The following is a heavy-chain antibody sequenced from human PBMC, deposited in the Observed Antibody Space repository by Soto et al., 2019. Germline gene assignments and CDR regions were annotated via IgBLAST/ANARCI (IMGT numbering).Heavy chain of an antibody. V-gene: IGHV4-39*01. Sequence: QLQLQESGPGLVKPSGTLSLTCTVSGGSISSRSYYWGWVRQPPGKGLEWIGSIYSSGNTYYNPSLQSRVTISVDTSNNQSSLKLTSVTAADTAVYFCARRDLRFLEWLTFDCWGQGTLVTVSS. CDR2: IYSSGNT. CDR3: ARRDLRFLEWLTFDC. D-gene: IGHD3-3*01. J-gene: IGHJ4*02. CDR1: GGSISSRSYY.